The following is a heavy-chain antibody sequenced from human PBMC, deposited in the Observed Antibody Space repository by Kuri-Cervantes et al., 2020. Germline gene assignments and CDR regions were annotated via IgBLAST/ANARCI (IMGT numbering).Heavy chain of an antibody. J-gene: IGHJ4*02. V-gene: IGHV3-30*07. CDR1: GFTFSSYA. D-gene: IGHD6-19*01. Sequence: GESLKISCAASGFTFSSYAMHWVRQAPGKGLEWVAVISYDGSNKYYADSVKGRFTISRDNSKNTLYLQMNSLRAEDTAVYYCARGHSSGGRATYDYWGQGTLVTVSS. CDR2: ISYDGSNK. CDR3: ARGHSSGGRATYDY.